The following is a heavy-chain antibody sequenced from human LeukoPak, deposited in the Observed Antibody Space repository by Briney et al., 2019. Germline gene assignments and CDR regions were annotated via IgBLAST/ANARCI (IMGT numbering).Heavy chain of an antibody. J-gene: IGHJ3*02. V-gene: IGHV3-48*01. CDR2: ISSSSSTI. CDR1: GFTFSSYS. CDR3: AKGITGTIDAFDI. Sequence: GGSLRLSCAASGFTFSSYSMNWVRQAPGKGLEWVSYISSSSSTIYYADSVKGRFTISRDNAKNSLYLQMNSLRAEDTAVYYCAKGITGTIDAFDIWGQGTMVTVSS. D-gene: IGHD1-20*01.